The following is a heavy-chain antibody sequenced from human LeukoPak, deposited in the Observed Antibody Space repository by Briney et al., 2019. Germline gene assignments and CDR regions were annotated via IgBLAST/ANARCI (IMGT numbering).Heavy chain of an antibody. D-gene: IGHD2-21*01. J-gene: IGHJ4*02. Sequence: SETLSLTCTVSGVSVSSSDSSWVWVRQPPGKGLEWVGSIYYGGTTYSNPSLKSRVTISADTSKNQFSLKLTSVTAADTAIYYCARRGLVVVPFWGQGTLVTVSS. V-gene: IGHV4-39*01. CDR2: IYYGGTT. CDR1: GVSVSSSDSS. CDR3: ARRGLVVVPF.